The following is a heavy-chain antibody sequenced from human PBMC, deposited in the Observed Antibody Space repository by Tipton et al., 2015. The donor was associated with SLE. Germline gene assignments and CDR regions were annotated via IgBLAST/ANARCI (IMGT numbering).Heavy chain of an antibody. CDR2: VDDGGGA. D-gene: IGHD3-16*01. V-gene: IGHV4-39*07. CDR1: GDSISGAASY. Sequence: TLSLTCTVSGDSISGAASYWGWIRRPPGKGLEWIGSVDDGGGADYNPSLKSRVTISVDTSKNQFSLKLSSVTAADTAVYYCATGAHDGVYFDYWGQGTLVTVSS. J-gene: IGHJ4*02. CDR3: ATGAHDGVYFDY.